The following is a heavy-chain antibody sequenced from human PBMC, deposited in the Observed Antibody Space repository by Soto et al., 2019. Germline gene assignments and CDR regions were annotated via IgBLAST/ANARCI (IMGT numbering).Heavy chain of an antibody. CDR1: GGTFGSYA. V-gene: IGHV1-69*13. J-gene: IGHJ6*02. Sequence: SVKVSCKASGGTFGSYAISWLRQAPGQGLEWMGGIIPIPGTANYAQKFQGRVTIAADESTSTAYMELSSLRSEDTAVYYCARSQGSSTSLEIYYYYYYGMDVWGQGTTVTVSS. CDR3: ARSQGSSTSLEIYYYYYYGMDV. D-gene: IGHD2-2*01. CDR2: IIPIPGTA.